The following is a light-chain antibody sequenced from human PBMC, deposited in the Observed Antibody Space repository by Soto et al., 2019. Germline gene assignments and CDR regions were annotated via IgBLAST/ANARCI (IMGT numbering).Light chain of an antibody. CDR1: SSDIGGSKY. Sequence: QSVLTQPASLSGSPGQWITISCAGTSSDIGGSKYVSWYQQHPGRAPKLIIYEVTYRPSGVSARFSGSKSGNTASLTVSGLQAEDEADDYCSSYSNSGTLYVFGTGTKLTVL. V-gene: IGLV2-14*01. J-gene: IGLJ1*01. CDR3: SSYSNSGTLYV. CDR2: EVT.